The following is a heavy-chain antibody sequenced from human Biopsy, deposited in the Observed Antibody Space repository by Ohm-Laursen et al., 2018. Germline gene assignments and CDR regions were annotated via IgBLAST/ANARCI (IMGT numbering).Heavy chain of an antibody. CDR3: ARLYRLDDYWNDDPPDAFDV. V-gene: IGHV4-59*01. CDR1: GGSIKSYY. D-gene: IGHD3-3*01. Sequence: GTLSLTCPVSGGSIKSYYWNWIRQSPGKGLEWIGFIYYTGHTNYNPSLKSRATISVDTSKKQFSLKLSSVTAADTAVFFCARLYRLDDYWNDDPPDAFDVWGQGTMVTVSS. CDR2: IYYTGHT. J-gene: IGHJ3*01.